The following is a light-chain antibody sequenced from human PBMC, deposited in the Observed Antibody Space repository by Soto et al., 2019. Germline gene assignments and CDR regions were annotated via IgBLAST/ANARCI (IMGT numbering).Light chain of an antibody. V-gene: IGKV4-1*01. CDR2: WAS. CDR1: QSVLYSPNNKNY. Sequence: DIVMTQSPDSLAVSLGERATINSKSSQSVLYSPNNKNYLAWYQQKPGQPPKLLVYWASTRESGLPDRFSGSGSEADFTHTINSLQAEDVAVYYCQQYINAHQPFRRGPKVELK. J-gene: IGKJ1*01. CDR3: QQYINAHQP.